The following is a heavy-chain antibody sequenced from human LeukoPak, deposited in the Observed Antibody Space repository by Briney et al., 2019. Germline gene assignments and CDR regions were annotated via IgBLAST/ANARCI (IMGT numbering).Heavy chain of an antibody. CDR1: GFIFSTSW. CDR2: IKEDGSDK. D-gene: IGHD6-19*01. Sequence: HPGGSLRLSCAASGFIFSTSWMTWVRQAPGKGLEWVANIKEDGSDKYYVDSVKGRFTISRDNAKNSLYLQMNSLRAEDTAVYLCVRDAGWFRFDYWGQGTLVTVSS. V-gene: IGHV3-7*03. J-gene: IGHJ4*02. CDR3: VRDAGWFRFDY.